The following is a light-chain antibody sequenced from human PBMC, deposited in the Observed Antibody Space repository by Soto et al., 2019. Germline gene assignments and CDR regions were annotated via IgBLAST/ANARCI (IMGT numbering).Light chain of an antibody. CDR3: QQYGSSGT. Sequence: EIVLTQSPGTLSLSPGERATLSCRASQSVSNNYLAWYQQKPGQAPRLLIYGASNRATGIPDRFSSSGYGTDFTLAISRLEPEDFAVYYCQQYGSSGTFGQGTKVDIK. CDR2: GAS. CDR1: QSVSNNY. V-gene: IGKV3-20*01. J-gene: IGKJ1*01.